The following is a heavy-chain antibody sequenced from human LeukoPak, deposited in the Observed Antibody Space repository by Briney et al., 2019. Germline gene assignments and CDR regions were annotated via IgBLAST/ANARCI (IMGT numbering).Heavy chain of an antibody. V-gene: IGHV3-23*01. CDR2: ISGSGGST. J-gene: IGHJ5*02. CDR1: GFTFSNYA. Sequence: PGGSLRLSCKASGFTFSNYAMNWVRQAPGKGLEWVSTISGSGGSTYYADSVKGRFTISRDNSKNTLYLQMNSLRAEDTAVYYCAKGSRAAAALDWFDQWGQGTLVTVSS. CDR3: AKGSRAAAALDWFDQ. D-gene: IGHD6-13*01.